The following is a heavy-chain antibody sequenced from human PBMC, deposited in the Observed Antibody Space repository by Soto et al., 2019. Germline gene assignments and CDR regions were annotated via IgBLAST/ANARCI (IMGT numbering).Heavy chain of an antibody. CDR2: INPNSGGT. J-gene: IGHJ3*02. CDR3: ARAEGDDDYGDDAFDI. CDR1: GYTFTGYY. D-gene: IGHD4-17*01. V-gene: IGHV1-2*02. Sequence: SVKVSCKASGYTFTGYYMHWVRQAPGQGLEWMGWINPNSGGTNYAQKFQGRVTMTRDTSISTAYMELSRLRSDDTAVYYCARAEGDDDYGDDAFDIWGQGTMVTVSS.